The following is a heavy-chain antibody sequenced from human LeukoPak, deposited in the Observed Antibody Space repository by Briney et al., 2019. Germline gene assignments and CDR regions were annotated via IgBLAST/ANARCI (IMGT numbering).Heavy chain of an antibody. V-gene: IGHV7-4-1*02. CDR2: TNTNTGNP. D-gene: IGHD3-10*01. J-gene: IGHJ1*01. Sequence: ASVKVSCKASGYTFTSYAMNWVRQAPGQGLEWMGWTNTNTGNPTYAQGFTGRFVFSLDTSVSTAYLQISSLKAEDTAVYYCARPGYYYGSGSYRASEYFQHWGQGTLVTVSS. CDR3: ARPGYYYGSGSYRASEYFQH. CDR1: GYTFTSYA.